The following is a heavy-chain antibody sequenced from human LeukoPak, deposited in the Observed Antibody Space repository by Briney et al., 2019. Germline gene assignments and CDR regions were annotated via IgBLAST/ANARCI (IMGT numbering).Heavy chain of an antibody. CDR1: GASISNYY. CDR2: IHSSGGS. V-gene: IGHV4-4*09. Sequence: SETLSLTCTVSGASISNYYWGWIRQTPEKGLEWMGHIHSSGGSSYYPSLKSRLTLSIDTSRNQLSLKLPSVTAADTAVYFCARLGSYHDFWGQGALVTVSS. J-gene: IGHJ4*02. D-gene: IGHD1-26*01. CDR3: ARLGSYHDF.